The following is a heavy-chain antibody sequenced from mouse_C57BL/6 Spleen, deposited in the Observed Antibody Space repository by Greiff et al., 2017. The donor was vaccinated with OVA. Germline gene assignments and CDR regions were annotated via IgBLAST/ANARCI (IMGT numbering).Heavy chain of an antibody. Sequence: QVQLKQPGAELVKPGASVKLSCKASGYTFTSYWMHWVKQRPGQGLEWIGMIHPNSGSTNYNEKFKSKATLTVDKSSSTAYMQLSSLTSEDSAVYYCARWITTDYFDYWGQGTTLTVSS. CDR2: IHPNSGST. D-gene: IGHD1-1*01. J-gene: IGHJ2*01. CDR3: ARWITTDYFDY. V-gene: IGHV1-64*01. CDR1: GYTFTSYW.